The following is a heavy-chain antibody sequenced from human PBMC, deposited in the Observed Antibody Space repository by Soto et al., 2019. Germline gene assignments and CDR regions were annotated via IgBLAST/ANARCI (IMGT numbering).Heavy chain of an antibody. CDR2: ISAYNGNT. D-gene: IGHD3-3*01. CDR3: ARELGGYDYWSGYYDH. J-gene: IGHJ4*02. Sequence: ASVKISSTSSGYTLTSYGITWVRKAPGQGPEWMGWISAYNGNTNYAQKLQGRVTMTTDTSTSTAYMELRSLRSDDTAVYYCARELGGYDYWSGYYDHWCQGTLVT. CDR1: GYTLTSYG. V-gene: IGHV1-18*01.